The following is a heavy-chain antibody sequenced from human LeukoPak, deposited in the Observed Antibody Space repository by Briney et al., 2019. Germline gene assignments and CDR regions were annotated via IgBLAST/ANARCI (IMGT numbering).Heavy chain of an antibody. CDR2: ISSSSSTI. D-gene: IGHD3-22*01. J-gene: IGHJ4*02. Sequence: GGSLRLSCAASGFTFSSSAMSWVRQAPGKGLEWVSYISSSSSTIYYADSVKGRFTISRDNAKNSLYLQMNSLRAEDTAVYYCARGAYYYEDWGQGTLVTVSS. V-gene: IGHV3-48*01. CDR1: GFTFSSSA. CDR3: ARGAYYYED.